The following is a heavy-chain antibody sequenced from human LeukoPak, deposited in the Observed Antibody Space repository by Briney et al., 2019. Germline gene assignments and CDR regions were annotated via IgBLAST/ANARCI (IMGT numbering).Heavy chain of an antibody. CDR3: ARHIAAAGIDY. CDR1: GGSISSYY. Sequence: SETLSLTCTVSGGSISSYYWSWIRQPPGKGLEWMGYIYYSGSTNYNPSLKSRVTISVDTSKNQFSLKLSSVTAADTAVYYCARHIAAAGIDYWGQGTLVTVSS. V-gene: IGHV4-59*08. J-gene: IGHJ4*02. CDR2: IYYSGST. D-gene: IGHD6-13*01.